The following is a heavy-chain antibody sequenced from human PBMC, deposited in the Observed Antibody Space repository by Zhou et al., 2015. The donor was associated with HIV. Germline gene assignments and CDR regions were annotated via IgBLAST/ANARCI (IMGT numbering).Heavy chain of an antibody. Sequence: QVQLVQSGAEVKKPGSSVKVSCKASGGTFSSYTISWVRQAPGQGLEWMGRIIPILGIANYAQKFQGRVTITADKSTSTAYMELSSLRSEDTAVYYCARAQRCSSTSCYFLGDYAEYFQHWGQGTLVTVSS. J-gene: IGHJ1*01. CDR3: ARAQRCSSTSCYFLGDYAEYFQH. D-gene: IGHD2-2*01. CDR1: GGTFSSYT. CDR2: IIPILGIA. V-gene: IGHV1-69*02.